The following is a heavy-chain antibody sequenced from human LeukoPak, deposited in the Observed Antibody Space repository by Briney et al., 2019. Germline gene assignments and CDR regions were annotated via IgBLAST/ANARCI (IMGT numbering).Heavy chain of an antibody. Sequence: PGGSLRLSCAASEFTFSKYWMSWVRQAPGKGLQWLAHIKEDGSEKYYVDSVKGRFIISRDNAKNSLYLEMNSLRGEDTAVYYCATLLPMDVWGTGTTVIVSS. CDR1: EFTFSKYW. J-gene: IGHJ6*03. D-gene: IGHD2-21*01. V-gene: IGHV3-7*01. CDR2: IKEDGSEK. CDR3: ATLLPMDV.